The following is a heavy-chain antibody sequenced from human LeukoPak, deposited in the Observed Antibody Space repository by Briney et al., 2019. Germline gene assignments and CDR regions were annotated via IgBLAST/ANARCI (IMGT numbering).Heavy chain of an antibody. CDR2: INHSGST. D-gene: IGHD3-10*01. V-gene: IGHV4-34*01. Sequence: PSETLSLTCAVYGGSFSSYYWSWIRQPPGKGLEWIGEINHSGSTNYNPSLKSRVTISVDTSKNQFSLKLSSVTAADTAVYYCARGLTYYYGSGSYSFDYWGQGTLVTVSS. CDR1: GGSFSSYY. CDR3: ARGLTYYYGSGSYSFDY. J-gene: IGHJ4*02.